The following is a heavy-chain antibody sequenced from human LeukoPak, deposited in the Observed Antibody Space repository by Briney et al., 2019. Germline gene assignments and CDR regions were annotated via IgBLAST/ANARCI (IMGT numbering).Heavy chain of an antibody. CDR2: ISSSGDTI. CDR1: GFTFSSYS. D-gene: IGHD4-11*01. J-gene: IGHJ6*03. CDR3: ARDSSNYPYYYYYYMDV. Sequence: GGPLRLSCAASGFTFSSYSMNWVRQAPGKGLEWVSYISSSGDTISYADSVKGRFTISRDNAKNSLYLQMNSLRAEDTAVYYCARDSSNYPYYYYYYMDVWGKGTTVTVSS. V-gene: IGHV3-48*04.